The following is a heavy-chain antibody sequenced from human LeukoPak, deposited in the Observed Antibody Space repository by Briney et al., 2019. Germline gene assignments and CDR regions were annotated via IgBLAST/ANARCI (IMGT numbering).Heavy chain of an antibody. CDR1: GGSIRSYY. Sequence: SETLSLTCTVSGGSIRSYYWNWIRQPPGKGLEWIGYIYYSGNTNYNPSLKSRVTISVDTSKNQFSLKLSSVTAADTAVYYCARGAVAEQSEYFQYWGQGTLVTVSS. J-gene: IGHJ1*01. CDR3: ARGAVAEQSEYFQY. CDR2: IYYSGNT. D-gene: IGHD6-19*01. V-gene: IGHV4-59*01.